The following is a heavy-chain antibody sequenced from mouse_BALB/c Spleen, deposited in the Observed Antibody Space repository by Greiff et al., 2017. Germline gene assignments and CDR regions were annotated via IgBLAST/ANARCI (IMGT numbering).Heavy chain of an antibody. D-gene: IGHD1-2*01. CDR3: ARIHYYGYAMDY. CDR2: ISNGGGST. CDR1: GFTFSSYT. Sequence: EVQGVESGGGLVQPGGSLKLSCAASGFTFSSYTMSWVRQTPEKRLEWVAYISNGGGSTYYPDTVKGRFTISRDNAKNTLYLQMSSLKSEDTAMYYCARIHYYGYAMDYWGQGTSVTVSS. V-gene: IGHV5-12-2*01. J-gene: IGHJ4*01.